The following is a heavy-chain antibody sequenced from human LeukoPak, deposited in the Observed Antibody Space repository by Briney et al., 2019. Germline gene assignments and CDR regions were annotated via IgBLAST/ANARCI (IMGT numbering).Heavy chain of an antibody. Sequence: KASETLSLTCTVSGGSISSSSYYWGWIRQPPGEGLEWIGSIYYSGITNYNPSLKSRVTISVDTSKNQFSLRLNSVTAADTAMYYCARVSYYYDSSGYYEAWAKLDYWGQGTLVTVSS. V-gene: IGHV4-39*07. CDR3: ARVSYYYDSSGYYEAWAKLDY. D-gene: IGHD3-22*01. J-gene: IGHJ4*02. CDR1: GGSISSSSYY. CDR2: IYYSGIT.